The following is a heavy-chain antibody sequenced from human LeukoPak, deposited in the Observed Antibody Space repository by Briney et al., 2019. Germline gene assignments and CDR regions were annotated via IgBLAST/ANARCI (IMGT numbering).Heavy chain of an antibody. D-gene: IGHD4-23*01. CDR3: ARYGGNPPYFDY. V-gene: IGHV4-59*01. CDR1: GGSISSYY. J-gene: IGHJ4*02. CDR2: IYYSGST. Sequence: SETLSLTCTVSGGSISSYYWSWIRQPPGKGLEWIGYIYYSGSTNYNPSLKSRVTISVDTSKNQFSLKLSSVTAADTAVYYCARYGGNPPYFDYWGQGTLVTVSS.